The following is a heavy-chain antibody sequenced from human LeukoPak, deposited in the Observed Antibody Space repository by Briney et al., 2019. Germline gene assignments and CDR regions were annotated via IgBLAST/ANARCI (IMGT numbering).Heavy chain of an antibody. Sequence: GGSLRLSCAASGFTFSNAWMSWVRQAPGKGLEWVSRIKSKTDGGTTDYAAPVKGRFTISRDDSKNTLYLQMNSLKTEDTAVYYCTTGLIVATSFDYWGQGTLVTVSS. V-gene: IGHV3-15*01. J-gene: IGHJ4*02. D-gene: IGHD5-12*01. CDR2: IKSKTDGGTT. CDR3: TTGLIVATSFDY. CDR1: GFTFSNAW.